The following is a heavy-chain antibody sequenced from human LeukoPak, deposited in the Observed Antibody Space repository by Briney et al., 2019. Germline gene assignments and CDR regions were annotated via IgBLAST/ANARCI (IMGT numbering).Heavy chain of an antibody. J-gene: IGHJ4*02. CDR1: GFTFSSHA. Sequence: GGSLRLSCAASGFTFSSHAMSWVRQAPGKGLEWVSTITDSGTTTFYADSVKGRFTISRDNFKDTVYLQMNSLRAEDTAVYYCAKLWRGSHPRYFDHWGQGTAVTVSS. CDR2: ITDSGTTT. CDR3: AKLWRGSHPRYFDH. V-gene: IGHV3-23*01. D-gene: IGHD1-26*01.